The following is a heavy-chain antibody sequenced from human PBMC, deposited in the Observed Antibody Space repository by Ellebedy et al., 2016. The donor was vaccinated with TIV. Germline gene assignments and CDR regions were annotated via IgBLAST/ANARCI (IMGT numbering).Heavy chain of an antibody. CDR1: GFTFSDYS. CDR3: ARGERWLQLSGMDV. D-gene: IGHD5-24*01. J-gene: IGHJ6*02. Sequence: GESLKISCTASGFTFSDYSMNWVRQAPGKGLEWVSYIRGRSETIYYADSEKGRFTISRDNAKNALNLQMNSLRAEDTAVYYCARGERWLQLSGMDVWGQGTTVTVSS. V-gene: IGHV3-48*04. CDR2: IRGRSETI.